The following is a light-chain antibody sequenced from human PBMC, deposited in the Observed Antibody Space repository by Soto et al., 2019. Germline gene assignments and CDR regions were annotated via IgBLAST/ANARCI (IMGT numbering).Light chain of an antibody. CDR2: AAS. V-gene: IGKV1-9*01. Sequence: IQLTPSQSSLSASVWDGVNITSRASQGISSYLTWYQQKPGKAPKLLIYAASTLHSGVPSKFSGSGSGTDFTFTISSLQPEDIATYYCQQYDNLPRFGGGTKVDI. CDR3: QQYDNLPR. J-gene: IGKJ4*01. CDR1: QGISSY.